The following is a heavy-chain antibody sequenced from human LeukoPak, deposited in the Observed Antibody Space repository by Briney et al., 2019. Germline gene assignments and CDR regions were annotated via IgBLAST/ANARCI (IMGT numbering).Heavy chain of an antibody. CDR3: ARGGDMVGGSRSAFDI. D-gene: IGHD1-26*01. CDR1: GFTVSSKY. Sequence: PGGSLRLSCAASGFTVSSKYMSWVRQAPGKGLEWVSVLSSGSITYYADSVKGRFTISRDTSKNTLNLQMNSLRAEDTAIYYCARGGDMVGGSRSAFDIWGQGTMVTVSS. V-gene: IGHV3-53*01. CDR2: LSSGSIT. J-gene: IGHJ3*02.